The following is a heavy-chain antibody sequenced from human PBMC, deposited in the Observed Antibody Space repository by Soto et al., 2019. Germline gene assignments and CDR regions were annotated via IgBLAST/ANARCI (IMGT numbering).Heavy chain of an antibody. CDR2: IKSKTDGGTT. V-gene: IGHV3-15*01. D-gene: IGHD3-3*01. CDR1: GFTFSNAW. J-gene: IGHJ5*02. CDR3: TTDRAADFWSGYANWFDP. Sequence: LSLTCAASGFTFSNAWMSWVRQAPGKGLEWVGRIKSKTDGGTTDYAAPVKGRFTISRDDSKNTLYLQMNSLKTEDTAVYYCTTDRAADFWSGYANWFDPWGQGTLVTVSS.